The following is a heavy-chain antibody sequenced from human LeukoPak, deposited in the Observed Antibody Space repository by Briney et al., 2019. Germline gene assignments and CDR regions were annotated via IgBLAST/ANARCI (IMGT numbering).Heavy chain of an antibody. CDR2: ISYDGSNK. J-gene: IGHJ5*02. Sequence: GRSLRLSCAASGFTFSSYSMHWVRQAPGKGLEWVAVISYDGSNKYYADSVKGRFTISRDNSKNTLYLQMNSLRAEDTAVYYCAKDTAAAFDPWGQGTLVTVSS. CDR3: AKDTAAAFDP. CDR1: GFTFSSYS. V-gene: IGHV3-30*18. D-gene: IGHD6-13*01.